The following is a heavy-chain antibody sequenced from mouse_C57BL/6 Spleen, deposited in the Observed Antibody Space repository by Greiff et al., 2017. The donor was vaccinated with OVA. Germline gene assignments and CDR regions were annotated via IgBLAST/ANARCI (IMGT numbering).Heavy chain of an antibody. CDR2: INPYNGGT. CDR1: GYNFTDYY. D-gene: IGHD2-1*01. V-gene: IGHV1-19*01. CDR3: ARGVLYYGNRDY. Sequence: EVQLQQSGPVLVKPGASVKMSCKASGYNFTDYYMNWVKQSHGKSLEWIGVINPYNGGTSYNQKFKGKATLTVDKSSSTAYMELNSLTSEDSAVYYCARGVLYYGNRDYWGQGTTLTVSS. J-gene: IGHJ2*01.